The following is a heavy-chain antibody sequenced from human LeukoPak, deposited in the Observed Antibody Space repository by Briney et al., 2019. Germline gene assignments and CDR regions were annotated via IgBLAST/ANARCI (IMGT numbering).Heavy chain of an antibody. V-gene: IGHV3-74*01. Sequence: PGGSLRHSCAASGFTFSNFWMHWVRQAPGKGLVWVSRISSDGSSTSYADSVKGRFTISRDNAKNTLYLQMSSLRAEDTAVYYCAFIAVAGGSYGLDVWGQGTTVTVSS. J-gene: IGHJ6*02. D-gene: IGHD6-19*01. CDR2: ISSDGSST. CDR1: GFTFSNFW. CDR3: AFIAVAGGSYGLDV.